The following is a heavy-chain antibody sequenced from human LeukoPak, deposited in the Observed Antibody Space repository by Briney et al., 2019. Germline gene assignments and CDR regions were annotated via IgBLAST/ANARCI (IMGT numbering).Heavy chain of an antibody. D-gene: IGHD6-19*01. CDR3: ARGSRSSATAY. CDR2: IYYSGST. Sequence: SETLFLTCTVSGGSISSSSYYWVWIPQPPGKGLEWIGSIYYSGSTYYNPSLKSRVTISVDTSKNQFSLKLSSVTAADTAVYYCARGSRSSATAYWGQGTLVTVSS. V-gene: IGHV4-39*07. CDR1: GGSISSSSYY. J-gene: IGHJ4*02.